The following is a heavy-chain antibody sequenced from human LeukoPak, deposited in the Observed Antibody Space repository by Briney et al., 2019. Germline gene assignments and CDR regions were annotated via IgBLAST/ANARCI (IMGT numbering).Heavy chain of an antibody. CDR3: ARSMVRGVIARYIDY. CDR1: GYTFTGYY. D-gene: IGHD3-10*01. Sequence: AASVKVSCKASGYTFTGYYMHWVRQAPGQGLEWMGWINPNSGGTNYAQKFQGRVTMTRDTSISTAYMELSRLRSDDTAVYYCARSMVRGVIARYIDYWGQGTLVTVSS. CDR2: INPNSGGT. V-gene: IGHV1-2*02. J-gene: IGHJ4*02.